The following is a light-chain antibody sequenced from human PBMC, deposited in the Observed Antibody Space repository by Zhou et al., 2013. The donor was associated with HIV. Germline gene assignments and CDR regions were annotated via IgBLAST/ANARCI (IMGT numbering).Light chain of an antibody. CDR1: QSVSSSY. V-gene: IGKV3-20*01. CDR3: QQYHNWPPVLT. CDR2: GAS. J-gene: IGKJ4*01. Sequence: EIVLTQSPGTLSLSPGERATLSCRASQSVSSSYLAWYQQKPGQAPRLLIYGASSRATGIPDRFSGSGSGTEFTLTISSVQSEDFAVYYCQQYHNWPPVLTFGGGTEVEIK.